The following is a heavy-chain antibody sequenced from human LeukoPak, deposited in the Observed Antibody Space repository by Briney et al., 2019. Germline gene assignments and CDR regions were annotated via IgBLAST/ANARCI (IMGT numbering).Heavy chain of an antibody. V-gene: IGHV4-34*01. Sequence: TSETLSLTCAVYGGSFSGYYGSWIRQPPGKGLEWIGEINHSGGTNYNPSLKSRVTISVDTSKIQYSLKLSSVTAADTAVYYCAGRIIGVDTAKVCAWFHPWGQGTLVTVSS. CDR3: AGRIIGVDTAKVCAWFHP. J-gene: IGHJ5*02. D-gene: IGHD5-18*01. CDR1: GGSFSGYY. CDR2: INHSGGT.